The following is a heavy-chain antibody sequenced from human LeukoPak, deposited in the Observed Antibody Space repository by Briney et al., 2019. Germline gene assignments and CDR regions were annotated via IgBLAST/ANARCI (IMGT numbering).Heavy chain of an antibody. CDR1: SGSISSSSYY. CDR2: IYYSGST. D-gene: IGHD5-18*01. CDR3: ARGRYSYGTRWDWFDP. J-gene: IGHJ5*02. V-gene: IGHV4-39*07. Sequence: SETLSLTCTVSSGSISSSSYYWGWIRQPPGKGLEWIGSIYYSGSTYYNPSLKSRVTISVDTSKNQFSLKLSSVTAADTAVYYCARGRYSYGTRWDWFDPWGQGTLVTVSS.